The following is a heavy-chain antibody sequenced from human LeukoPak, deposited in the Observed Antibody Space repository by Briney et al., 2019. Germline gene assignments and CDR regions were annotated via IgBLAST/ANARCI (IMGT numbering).Heavy chain of an antibody. CDR3: ARDPVGGYYYFDY. V-gene: IGHV4-61*02. J-gene: IGHJ4*02. D-gene: IGHD3-22*01. CDR1: GGSISSGSYY. Sequence: KPSQTLSLTCTVSGGSISSGSYYWSWIRQPAGKGLEWIGRIYTSGSTNYNPSLKSRVTISVDTSKNQFSLKLSSVTAADTAVYYCARDPVGGYYYFDYWGQGTLVTVSS. CDR2: IYTSGST.